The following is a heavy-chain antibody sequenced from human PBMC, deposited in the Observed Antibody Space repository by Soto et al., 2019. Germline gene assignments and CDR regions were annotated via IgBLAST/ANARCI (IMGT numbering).Heavy chain of an antibody. D-gene: IGHD6-13*01. V-gene: IGHV4-4*02. CDR2: IYHSGST. J-gene: IGHJ4*02. CDR3: ASTTTAAGTTFDF. Sequence: QVQLQESGPGLVKPSGTLSLTCAVSGGSISSSNWWSWVRQPPGKGLEWIGEIYHSGSTNYNPSLKSRVTISVDMAENQCSLELSSVAAADTAVYYCASTTTAAGTTFDFWGQGTLVTVSS. CDR1: GGSISSSNW.